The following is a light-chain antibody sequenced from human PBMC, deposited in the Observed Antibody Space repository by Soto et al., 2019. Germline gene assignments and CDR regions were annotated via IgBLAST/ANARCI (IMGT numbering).Light chain of an antibody. V-gene: IGLV1-51*02. Sequence: QSVLTQPPSVSAAPGQKVTMSCSGGSSNIGNSYVSWYQHLPGTAPKLLIYETEKRPSDVPDRFSASKSGTSATLGISGVQTGDEADYYCGTWDSSLSVGVLGGGTKLTVL. CDR1: SSNIGNSY. CDR3: GTWDSSLSVGV. J-gene: IGLJ2*01. CDR2: ETE.